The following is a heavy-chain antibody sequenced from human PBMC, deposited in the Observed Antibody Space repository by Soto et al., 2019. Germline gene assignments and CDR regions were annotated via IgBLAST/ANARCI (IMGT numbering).Heavy chain of an antibody. J-gene: IGHJ4*02. CDR2: IYHSGST. CDR1: GGSISSGGYS. CDR3: ARDQTNCSGGSCYEYYFDY. D-gene: IGHD2-15*01. Sequence: QLQLQESGSGLVKPSQTLSLTCAVSGGSISSGGYSWSWIRQPPGKGLEWIGYIYHSGSTYYNPSLKSRVTISVDRSKNQFSLKLSSVTAAVTAVYYCARDQTNCSGGSCYEYYFDYWGQGTLVTVSS. V-gene: IGHV4-30-2*01.